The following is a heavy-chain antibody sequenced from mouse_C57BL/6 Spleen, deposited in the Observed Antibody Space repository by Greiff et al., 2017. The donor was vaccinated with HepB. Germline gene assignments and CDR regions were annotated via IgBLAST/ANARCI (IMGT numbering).Heavy chain of an antibody. J-gene: IGHJ2*01. CDR2: IYPGSGST. Sequence: VQLQQPGAELVKPGASVKMSCKASGYTFTSYWITWVKQRPGQGLEWIGDIYPGSGSTNYNEKFKSKATLTVDTSSSTAYMQLSSLTSEDSAVYYCARHEERITTVVVDYWGQGTTLTVSS. D-gene: IGHD1-1*01. V-gene: IGHV1-55*01. CDR1: GYTFTSYW. CDR3: ARHEERITTVVVDY.